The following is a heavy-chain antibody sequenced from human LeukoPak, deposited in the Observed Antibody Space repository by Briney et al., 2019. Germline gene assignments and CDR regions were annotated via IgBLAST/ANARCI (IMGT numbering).Heavy chain of an antibody. CDR3: ARLGATDAFDI. D-gene: IGHD1-26*01. Sequence: ASVKVSCKASGGTFSSYAISWVRQAPGQGLEWMGRINPNSGGTNYAQKFQGRVTMTRDTSISTAYMELSRLRSDDTAVYYCARLGATDAFDIWGQGTMVTVSS. CDR1: GGTFSSYA. V-gene: IGHV1-2*06. CDR2: INPNSGGT. J-gene: IGHJ3*02.